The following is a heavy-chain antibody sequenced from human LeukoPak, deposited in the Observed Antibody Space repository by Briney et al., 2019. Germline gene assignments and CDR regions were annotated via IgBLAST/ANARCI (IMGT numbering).Heavy chain of an antibody. CDR3: ARQYYDFWSGSYYYGMDV. J-gene: IGHJ6*02. Sequence: SETLSLTCTVSGGSISSYYWSWIRQPAGKGLEWIGRIYTSGSTYYNPSLKSRVTISVDTSKNQFSLKLSSVTAADTAVYYCARQYYDFWSGSYYYGMDVWGQGTTVTVSS. V-gene: IGHV4-4*07. CDR2: IYTSGST. D-gene: IGHD3-3*01. CDR1: GGSISSYY.